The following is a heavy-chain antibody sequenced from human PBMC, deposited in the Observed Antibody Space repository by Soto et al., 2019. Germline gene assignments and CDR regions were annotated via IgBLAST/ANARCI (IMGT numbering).Heavy chain of an antibody. CDR3: AKDVPDIVVVPAATFFDY. CDR2: ISGSGGST. CDR1: GFTFSIYA. Sequence: QPGGSLRLSCAASGFTFSIYAMSWVRQAPGKGLEWVSAISGSGGSTYYADSVKGRFTISRDNSKNTLYLQMNRLRAEDTAVYYCAKDVPDIVVVPAATFFDYWGQGTLVTVSS. J-gene: IGHJ4*02. V-gene: IGHV3-23*01. D-gene: IGHD2-2*01.